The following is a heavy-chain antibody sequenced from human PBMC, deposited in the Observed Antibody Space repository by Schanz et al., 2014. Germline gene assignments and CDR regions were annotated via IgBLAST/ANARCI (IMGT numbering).Heavy chain of an antibody. CDR3: AKAADWPVTRFDP. Sequence: EMQLLESGGGLAQPGGSLRLSCAASGFTLSNYAMSWVRQAPGKGLEWIAALSEGGGGTHYPDSVRGRFTISSDSSKNTLYLQMSSLRADGAAVYYCAKAADWPVTRFDPWGQGTLVTVSS. V-gene: IGHV3-23*01. CDR1: GFTLSNYA. CDR2: LSEGGGGT. D-gene: IGHD3-9*01. J-gene: IGHJ5*02.